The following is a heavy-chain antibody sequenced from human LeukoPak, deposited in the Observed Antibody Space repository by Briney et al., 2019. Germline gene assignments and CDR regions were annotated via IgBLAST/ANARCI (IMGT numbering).Heavy chain of an antibody. CDR1: GFTFSTYW. Sequence: PGGSLRLSCAASGFTFSTYWMTWVRQAPGKGLEWVANINEDGSEKNYVDSLKGRFTISRDNAKNSLYLQMNSLRAEDTAVYYCARVIVTNYYYYMDVWGKGTTVTVSS. V-gene: IGHV3-7*01. D-gene: IGHD3-22*01. CDR3: ARVIVTNYYYYMDV. J-gene: IGHJ6*03. CDR2: INEDGSEK.